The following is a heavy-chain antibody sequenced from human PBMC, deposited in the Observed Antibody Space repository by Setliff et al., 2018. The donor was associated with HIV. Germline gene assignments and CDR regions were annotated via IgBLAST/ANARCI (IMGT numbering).Heavy chain of an antibody. CDR1: GDTFRSYA. J-gene: IGHJ5*02. V-gene: IGHV1-69*04. CDR2: IVPTLGSV. CDR3: TRVIGDDFWSGTSNWFDP. Sequence: SVKVSCKASGDTFRSYAISWVRQAPGQGLEWMGRIVPTLGSVNYAQKFQGRVTVTADKPTTTAYMQIVGLTSEDTAIYYCTRVIGDDFWSGTSNWFDPWGQGTVVTVSS. D-gene: IGHD3-3*01.